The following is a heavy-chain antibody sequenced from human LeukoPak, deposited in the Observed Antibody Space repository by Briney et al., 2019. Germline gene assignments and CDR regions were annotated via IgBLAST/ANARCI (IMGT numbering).Heavy chain of an antibody. CDR2: IYYSGST. CDR3: ASGILYYYDSSGLKY. J-gene: IGHJ4*02. CDR1: GGSISSYY. D-gene: IGHD3-22*01. Sequence: PSETLSLTCTVSGGSISSYYWSWIRQPPGKGLEWIGYIYYSGSTNYNPSLKSRVTISVDTSKNQFSLKLSSVTAADTAVYYCASGILYYYDSSGLKYWGQGTLVTVSS. V-gene: IGHV4-59*01.